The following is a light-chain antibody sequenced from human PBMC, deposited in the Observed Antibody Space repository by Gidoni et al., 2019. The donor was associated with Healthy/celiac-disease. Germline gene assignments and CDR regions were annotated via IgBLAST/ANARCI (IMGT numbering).Light chain of an antibody. CDR2: AAS. CDR3: QQSYSTPLT. V-gene: IGKV1-39*01. CDR1: QSISSY. J-gene: IGKJ1*01. Sequence: DNQMTKPPTSPSASVGDRVTITCRANQSISSYLNWYQQKPGQAPKLLIYAASSLKSGVPARFSGSGSGTDFTLTISSLQPEDFAAYYCQQSYSTPLTFGRGTKVEIK.